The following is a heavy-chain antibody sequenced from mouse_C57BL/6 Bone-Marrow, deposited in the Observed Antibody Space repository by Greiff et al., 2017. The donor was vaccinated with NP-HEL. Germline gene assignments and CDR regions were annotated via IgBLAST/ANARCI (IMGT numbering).Heavy chain of an antibody. CDR3: ARNWWYFDV. D-gene: IGHD4-1*01. CDR2: IYPGNGDT. Sequence: QVQLQQSGAELVRPGASVKMSCKASVYTFTSYNMHWVQQTPRQGLEWIGAIYPGNGDTSYNQKFKGKATLTVDKSSSTAYMQLSSLTSEDSAVYFCARNWWYFDVWGTGTTVTVSS. V-gene: IGHV1-12*01. CDR1: VYTFTSYN. J-gene: IGHJ1*03.